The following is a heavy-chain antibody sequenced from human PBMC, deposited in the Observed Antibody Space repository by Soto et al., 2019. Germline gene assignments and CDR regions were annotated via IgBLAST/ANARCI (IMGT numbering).Heavy chain of an antibody. D-gene: IGHD6-13*01. Sequence: PGGSLRLSCAASGFSFDSYGMSWVRQAPGKGLEWVSGISGSGIGTYYADSAMGRFTISRDNSKNTLYLQMSSLRAEDTAVYYCASKGYSSSWNFDYWGQGTLVTVSS. CDR3: ASKGYSSSWNFDY. CDR2: ISGSGIGT. V-gene: IGHV3-23*01. J-gene: IGHJ4*02. CDR1: GFSFDSYG.